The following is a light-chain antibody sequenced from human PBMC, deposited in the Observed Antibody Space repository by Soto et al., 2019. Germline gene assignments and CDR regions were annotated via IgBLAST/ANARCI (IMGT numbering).Light chain of an antibody. V-gene: IGKV3-20*01. CDR2: GVS. CDR3: QQYGVPPLV. CDR1: QSVGSNY. Sequence: EIVLTQSPGTLSLSPGETATLSCRASQSVGSNYLAWYQQKPGQTPRLVIYGVSSRAKGIPDRFSGGGSGTDFTLTISRLEPEDFAVYYCQQYGVPPLVFGPGTKVQIK. J-gene: IGKJ2*01.